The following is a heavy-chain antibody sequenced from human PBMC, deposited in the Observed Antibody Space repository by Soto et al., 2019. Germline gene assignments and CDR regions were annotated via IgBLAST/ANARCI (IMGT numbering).Heavy chain of an antibody. D-gene: IGHD2-15*01. CDR1: GFTFSSYG. CDR3: AKGYCSRGNCYSPDAFDI. CDR2: ISYDGSKK. J-gene: IGHJ3*02. V-gene: IGHV3-30*18. Sequence: QVQLVESGGGVVQPGRSLRLSCAASGFTFSSYGMHWVRQAPGKGLEWVAFISYDGSKKYYADSVKGRFTISRDNSKNTLYVQMNSLTAEDTAVYYCAKGYCSRGNCYSPDAFDIWGQGTMVTISS.